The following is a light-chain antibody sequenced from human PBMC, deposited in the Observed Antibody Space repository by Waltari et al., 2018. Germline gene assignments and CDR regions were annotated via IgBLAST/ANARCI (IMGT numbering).Light chain of an antibody. Sequence: EIVLTQSPGTLSLSPGERATLACRASQTVSSSFLAWYQQKPGQAPRLLIYAAFSRATGIPDRFSGSGSGTDFTLTISRLEPEDFAVYYCQQGTFGPGTKVDI. V-gene: IGKV3-20*01. J-gene: IGKJ3*01. CDR1: QTVSSSF. CDR2: AAF. CDR3: QQGT.